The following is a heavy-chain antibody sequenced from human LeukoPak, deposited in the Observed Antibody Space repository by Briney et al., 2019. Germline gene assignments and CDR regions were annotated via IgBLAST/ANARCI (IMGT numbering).Heavy chain of an antibody. Sequence: SETLSLTCTVSGNSISSGDNYWSWIRQPAGKGLEWIGRIYTSGSTNYNPSLKSRVTISGDTSKNQFSLKLSSVTAADTAVYYCARGRYYYDSSGYPHFDYWGQGTLVTVSS. V-gene: IGHV4-61*02. CDR2: IYTSGST. J-gene: IGHJ4*02. D-gene: IGHD3-22*01. CDR1: GNSISSGDNY. CDR3: ARGRYYYDSSGYPHFDY.